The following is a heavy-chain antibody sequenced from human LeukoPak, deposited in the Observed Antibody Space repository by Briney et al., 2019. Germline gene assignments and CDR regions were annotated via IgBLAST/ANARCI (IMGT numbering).Heavy chain of an antibody. V-gene: IGHV4-34*01. D-gene: IGHD6-25*01. J-gene: IGHJ2*01. CDR2: INHSGST. Sequence: PSETLSLTCAVYGGSFSGYYWSWIRQPPGKGLEWSGEINHSGSTNYNPSLKSRVTISVDTSKNQFSLKLSSVTAADTAVYYCARERPAPWYFDLWGRGTLVTVSS. CDR3: ARERPAPWYFDL. CDR1: GGSFSGYY.